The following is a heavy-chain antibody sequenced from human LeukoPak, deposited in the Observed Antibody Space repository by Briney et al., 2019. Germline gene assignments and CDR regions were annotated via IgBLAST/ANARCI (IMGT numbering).Heavy chain of an antibody. J-gene: IGHJ4*02. CDR3: ARDPTGLTGVTNGLGY. V-gene: IGHV3-30*04. Sequence: AGGSLRLSCAASGFTFSSYAMHWVRQAPGKGLEWVAVISYDGSNKYYADSVKGRFTISRDNSKNTLYLQMNSLRAEDTAVYYCARDPTGLTGVTNGLGYWGQGTLVTVSS. CDR1: GFTFSSYA. CDR2: ISYDGSNK. D-gene: IGHD7-27*01.